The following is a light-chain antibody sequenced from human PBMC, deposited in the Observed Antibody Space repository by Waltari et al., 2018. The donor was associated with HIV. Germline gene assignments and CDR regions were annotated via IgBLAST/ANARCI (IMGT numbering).Light chain of an antibody. J-gene: IGKJ4*01. CDR2: VAS. Sequence: EIVMTQSPATLSVSPGERATLSCRARQSVSSNLARYQQKAGQAPRLLIYVASTRATGIPSRFSGSGSGTEFTLTISSLQSEDFAVYYCQQYNNWPPLTFGGGTKVEIK. CDR1: QSVSSN. V-gene: IGKV3-15*01. CDR3: QQYNNWPPLT.